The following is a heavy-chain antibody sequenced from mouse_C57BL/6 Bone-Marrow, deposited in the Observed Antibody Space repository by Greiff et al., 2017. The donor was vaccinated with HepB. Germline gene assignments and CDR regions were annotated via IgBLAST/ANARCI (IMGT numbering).Heavy chain of an antibody. CDR2: IRSKSNNYAT. J-gene: IGHJ3*01. V-gene: IGHV10-1*01. CDR1: GFSFNTYA. CDR3: VRDIYYYFFGVFAY. Sequence: EVQLVESGGGLVQPKGSLKLSCAASGFSFNTYAMNWVRQAPGKGLEWVARIRSKSNNYATYYADSVKDRFTISRDDSESMLYLQMNNLKTEDTAMYYCVRDIYYYFFGVFAYWGQGTLVTVSA. D-gene: IGHD1-1*01.